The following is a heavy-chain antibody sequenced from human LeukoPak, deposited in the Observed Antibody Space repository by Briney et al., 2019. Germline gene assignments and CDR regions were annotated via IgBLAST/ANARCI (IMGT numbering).Heavy chain of an antibody. J-gene: IGHJ6*02. CDR1: GGSISSYY. V-gene: IGHV4-59*08. CDR2: IYYSGST. D-gene: IGHD5-18*01. CDR3: ARHGVDTAMVTRFRYYYGMDV. Sequence: SETLSLTCTVSGGSISSYYWSWIRQPPGKGLEWIGYIYYSGSTNYNPSLKSRVTTSVDTSKNQFSLKLSSVTAADTAVYYCARHGVDTAMVTRFRYYYGMDVWGQGTTVTVSS.